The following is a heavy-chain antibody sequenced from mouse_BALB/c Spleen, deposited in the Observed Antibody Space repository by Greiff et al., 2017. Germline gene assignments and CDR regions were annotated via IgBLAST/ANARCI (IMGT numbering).Heavy chain of an antibody. D-gene: IGHD2-10*02. Sequence: VQLQQPGPELVKPGASVKISCKASGYSFTGDFINWVKQSPGKSLEWIGSIHPSNGDTCFNQKFKGKATLTVDKSSRTAHMELLSLTSEDSAVYYCGRTGYGNYEFAYWGQGTLVTVSA. V-gene: IGHV1-37*01. CDR1: GYSFTGDF. J-gene: IGHJ3*01. CDR2: IHPSNGDT. CDR3: GRTGYGNYEFAY.